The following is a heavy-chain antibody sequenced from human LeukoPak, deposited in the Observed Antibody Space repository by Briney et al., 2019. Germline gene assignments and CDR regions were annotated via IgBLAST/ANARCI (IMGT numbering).Heavy chain of an antibody. Sequence: GGPLRLSCAASGFSVSSNYMSWVRQAPGKGLEWVSVIYSGSRTYYTDSVEGRFTISRDSSKNTLYLQMNSLRPEDTAVYYCAREGGGGDFDYWGQGTLVTVSS. CDR2: IYSGSRT. J-gene: IGHJ4*02. CDR3: AREGGGGDFDY. CDR1: GFSVSSNY. V-gene: IGHV3-66*02. D-gene: IGHD3-16*01.